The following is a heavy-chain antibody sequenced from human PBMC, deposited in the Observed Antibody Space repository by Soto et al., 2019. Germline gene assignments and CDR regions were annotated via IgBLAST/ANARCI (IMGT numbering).Heavy chain of an antibody. J-gene: IGHJ6*02. CDR3: ARASSSSEYYYYGMDV. CDR1: GYSFTSYW. CDR2: IDPSDSYT. V-gene: IGHV5-10-1*01. D-gene: IGHD6-6*01. Sequence: GASLKISCKGSGYSFTSYWISWVRQMPGKGLEWMGRIDPSDSYTNYSPSFQGHVTISADKSISTAYLQWSSLKASDTAMYYCARASSSSEYYYYGMDVWGQGTTVTVSS.